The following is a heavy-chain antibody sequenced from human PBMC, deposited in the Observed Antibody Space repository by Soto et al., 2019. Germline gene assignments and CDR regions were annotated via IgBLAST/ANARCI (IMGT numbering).Heavy chain of an antibody. CDR3: ARGNYYGSGGNWFDP. Sequence: QVQLVQSGAEVKKPGASVKVSCKASGYTFTGYYMHWVRQAPGQGLEWMGWINPNSGGTNYAQKFQGWVTMTRDTSISTAYMELSRLRSDDTAVYYCARGNYYGSGGNWFDPWGQGTLDTVSS. J-gene: IGHJ5*02. D-gene: IGHD3-10*01. CDR2: INPNSGGT. CDR1: GYTFTGYY. V-gene: IGHV1-2*04.